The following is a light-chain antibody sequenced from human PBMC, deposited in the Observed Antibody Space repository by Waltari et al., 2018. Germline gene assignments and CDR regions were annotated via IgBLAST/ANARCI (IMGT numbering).Light chain of an antibody. CDR1: QSVLYSPNNKNY. Sequence: DIVMTQSPDSLAVSLGERATINCKSSQSVLYSPNNKNYLGWYQQKPGPPPRLLIYWASTREYGVPDRFSGSGSGTDFTLTISSLQAEDVAVYYCQQYAASPWTFGQGTKVEVK. J-gene: IGKJ1*01. CDR2: WAS. V-gene: IGKV4-1*01. CDR3: QQYAASPWT.